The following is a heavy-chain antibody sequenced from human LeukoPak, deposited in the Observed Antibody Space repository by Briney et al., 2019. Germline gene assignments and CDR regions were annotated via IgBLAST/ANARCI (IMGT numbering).Heavy chain of an antibody. J-gene: IGHJ5*02. CDR2: INPSGGST. D-gene: IGHD3-3*01. CDR3: ARDAPAAGDFWSGYYMGHNWFDP. CDR1: GYTFTSYY. Sequence: ASVTVSCTASGYTFTSYYMHWVRQAPGQGLEWMGIINPSGGSTSYAQKFQGRVTMTRDTSTSTVYMELSSLRSEDTAVYYCARDAPAAGDFWSGYYMGHNWFDPWGQGTLVTVSS. V-gene: IGHV1-46*01.